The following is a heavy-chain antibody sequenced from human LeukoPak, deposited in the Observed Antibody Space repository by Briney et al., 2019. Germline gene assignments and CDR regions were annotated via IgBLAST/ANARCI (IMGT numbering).Heavy chain of an antibody. CDR1: GYTFTSYD. D-gene: IGHD6-19*01. CDR2: MNPNSGNT. CDR3: ARDLYSSGRDHGY. J-gene: IGHJ4*02. Sequence: ASVNVSCKASGYTFTSYDINWVRQATGQGLEWMGWMNPNSGNTGHAQKFQGRVTMTRNTSISTAYMELSSLRSEDTAVYYCARDLYSSGRDHGYWGQGTLVTVSS. V-gene: IGHV1-8*01.